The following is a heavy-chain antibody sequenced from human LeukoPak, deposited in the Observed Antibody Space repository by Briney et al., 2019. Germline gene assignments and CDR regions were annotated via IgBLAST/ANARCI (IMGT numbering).Heavy chain of an antibody. D-gene: IGHD3-22*01. J-gene: IGHJ4*02. V-gene: IGHV3-30-3*01. CDR2: ISYDGSNK. Sequence: PGRSLRLSCAASGFTFRSYAMHWVRQAPGKGLGCVAVISYDGSNKYYADSVKGRFTISRDHSKNTLYLQMNSLRAEDTAVYYCARGRIVIAPHDYWGQGTLVTVSS. CDR1: GFTFRSYA. CDR3: ARGRIVIAPHDY.